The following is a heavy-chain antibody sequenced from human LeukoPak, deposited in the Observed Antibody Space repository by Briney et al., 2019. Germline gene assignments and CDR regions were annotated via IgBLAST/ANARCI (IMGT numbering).Heavy chain of an antibody. V-gene: IGHV1-24*01. CDR3: ATGLTPIPIFGVLTAY. D-gene: IGHD3-3*01. CDR2: FDPEDGEI. Sequence: GASVKVSCKVSGYTLTELPMHWVRQAPGKGLEWMGGFDPEDGEIIYAQKFQGRVTMTQDTSPDTAYMELSSLTSEDTAVYYCATGLTPIPIFGVLTAYWGQGTLVTVSS. J-gene: IGHJ4*02. CDR1: GYTLTELP.